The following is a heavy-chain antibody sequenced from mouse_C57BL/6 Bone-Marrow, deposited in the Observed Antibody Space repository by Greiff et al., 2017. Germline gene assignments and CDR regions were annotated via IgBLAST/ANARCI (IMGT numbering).Heavy chain of an antibody. CDR2: IDPSDSYT. CDR1: GYTFTSYW. Sequence: QVQLQQPGAELVKPGASVKLSCKASGYTFTSYWMQWVKQRPGQGLEWIGEIDPSDSYTNYNQKFKGKATLTVDTSSSTAYMQLSSLTSGDSAVYYCARYLGHYWGQGTLVTVSA. V-gene: IGHV1-50*01. D-gene: IGHD4-1*01. CDR3: ARYLGHY. J-gene: IGHJ3*01.